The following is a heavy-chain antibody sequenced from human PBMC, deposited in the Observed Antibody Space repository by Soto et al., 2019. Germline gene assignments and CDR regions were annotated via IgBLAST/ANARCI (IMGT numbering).Heavy chain of an antibody. Sequence: PSETLSLTCTVSGGSISSGGYYWSWIRQHPGKGLEWIGYIYYSGSTYYNPSLKSRVTISVDTSKNQFSLKLSSVTAADTAVYYCARVNYDFWSGYSYHYYMDVWGKGTTVTVSS. CDR2: IYYSGST. J-gene: IGHJ6*03. CDR1: GGSISSGGYY. D-gene: IGHD3-3*01. V-gene: IGHV4-31*03. CDR3: ARVNYDFWSGYSYHYYMDV.